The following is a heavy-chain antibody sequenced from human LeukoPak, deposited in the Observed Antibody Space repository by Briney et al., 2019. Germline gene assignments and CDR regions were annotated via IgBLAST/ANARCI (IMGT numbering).Heavy chain of an antibody. V-gene: IGHV4-59*01. CDR3: ARYTRIPDY. J-gene: IGHJ4*02. Sequence: PSETLSLTCTVSGASITGYYWTWIRQPPGKALECVGYIYYTGDTNYNPSLKSRVTMSLDTSKSQFSLKLTSVTAADTAIYYCARYTRIPDYWGQGTLVTVTS. CDR1: GASITGYY. CDR2: IYYTGDT. D-gene: IGHD2-15*01.